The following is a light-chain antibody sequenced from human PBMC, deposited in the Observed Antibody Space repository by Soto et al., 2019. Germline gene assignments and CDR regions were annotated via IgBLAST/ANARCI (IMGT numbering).Light chain of an antibody. CDR2: AAS. CDR3: QRYNSVPFI. Sequence: DIQMTQSPSSLSASVGDRVTITCRASQSISTFLAWYQQKPGKVPKLLIYAASTLQSGVPSRFSGSRSGTDFTLTISSLQPEDVATYYCQRYNSVPFIFGPGTKVDIK. J-gene: IGKJ3*01. CDR1: QSISTF. V-gene: IGKV1-27*01.